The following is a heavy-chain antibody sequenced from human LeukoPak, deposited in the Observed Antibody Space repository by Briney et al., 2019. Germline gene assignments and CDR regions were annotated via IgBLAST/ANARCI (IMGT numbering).Heavy chain of an antibody. D-gene: IGHD1-26*01. Sequence: ASVKVSCKASGYTFTSYSMHWVRQAPGQGLEWMGIINPSGGSTTYAQKFQGRVTITRNTSISTAYMELSSLRSEDTAVYYCARGLVNRWWSGSYIPFDYWGQGTLVTVSS. J-gene: IGHJ4*02. CDR1: GYTFTSYS. CDR3: ARGLVNRWWSGSYIPFDY. V-gene: IGHV1-46*01. CDR2: INPSGGST.